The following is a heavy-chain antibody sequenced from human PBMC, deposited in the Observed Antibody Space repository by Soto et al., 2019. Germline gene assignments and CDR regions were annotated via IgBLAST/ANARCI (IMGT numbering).Heavy chain of an antibody. D-gene: IGHD3-10*02. CDR3: ARGIVRGGFDI. CDR2: IYDTWTT. V-gene: IGHV4-30-4*01. CDR1: GGSMSENDYY. J-gene: IGHJ3*02. Sequence: QVQLQEAGPGLVRPSQTLSLTCTVAGGSMSENDYYWSWLRQSPGQGLQWIGYIYDTWTTSYSPSLKSRVTMSADTSRNQFSLNLTSVTAADTALYFCARGIVRGGFDIWGQGTLVTVSS.